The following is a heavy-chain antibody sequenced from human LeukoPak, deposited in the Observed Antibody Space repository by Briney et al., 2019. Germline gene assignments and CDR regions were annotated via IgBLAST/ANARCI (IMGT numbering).Heavy chain of an antibody. CDR1: GGSISSHY. CDR3: ARQGIDAFDI. CDR2: IYYTGTI. J-gene: IGHJ3*02. V-gene: IGHV4-59*08. Sequence: SETLSLTCTVSGGSISSHYWSWIRHPPGKGLEWIAYIYYTGTINYNPSLKSRVTISVDTSKNQISLRLSSVTAADTAVYYCARQGIDAFDIWGQGTLVTVSS.